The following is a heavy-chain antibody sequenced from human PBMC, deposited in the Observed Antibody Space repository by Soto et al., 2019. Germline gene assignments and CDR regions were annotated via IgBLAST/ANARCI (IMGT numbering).Heavy chain of an antibody. CDR3: ARQGSYPTNWFDP. CDR1: GYSFTSYW. CDR2: IYPGDSDT. J-gene: IGHJ5*02. Sequence: GESLKISCKGSGYSFTSYWIGWVRQMPGKGLEGMGIIYPGDSDTRYSPSFQGQVTISADKSSSTAYLQWSSLKASDTAMYYCARQGSYPTNWFDPWGQGTLVTVSS. V-gene: IGHV5-51*01. D-gene: IGHD1-26*01.